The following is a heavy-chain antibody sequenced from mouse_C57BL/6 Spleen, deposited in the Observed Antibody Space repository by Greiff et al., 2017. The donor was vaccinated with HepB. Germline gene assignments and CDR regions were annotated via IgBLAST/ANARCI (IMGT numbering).Heavy chain of an antibody. D-gene: IGHD1-1*01. V-gene: IGHV2-5*01. CDR1: GFSLTSYG. CDR3: AKNEGNITTVVDAMDY. CDR2: IWRGGST. J-gene: IGHJ4*01. Sequence: VKVEESGPGLVQPSQSLSITCPASGFSLTSYGVHWVRQSPGKGLEWLGVIWRGGSTDYNAAFMSRLSITKDNSKSQVFFKMNSLQADDTAIYYCAKNEGNITTVVDAMDYWGQGTSVTVSS.